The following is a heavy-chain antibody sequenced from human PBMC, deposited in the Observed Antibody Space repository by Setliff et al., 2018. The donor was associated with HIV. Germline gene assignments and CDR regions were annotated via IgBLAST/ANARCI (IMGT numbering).Heavy chain of an antibody. V-gene: IGHV1-46*01. CDR2: INPSSTST. CDR1: GYTFTTYY. CDR3: ARDHMSVGAWVGATSRGLFQH. Sequence: ASVKVSCKASGYTFTTYYIHWVRQAPGQGLEWMGIINPSSTSTNYAQRFQGRVTMTRDTSTSTVYMELSSLRSEDAAVYYCARDHMSVGAWVGATSRGLFQHWGQGTLVTVSS. D-gene: IGHD1-26*01. J-gene: IGHJ1*01.